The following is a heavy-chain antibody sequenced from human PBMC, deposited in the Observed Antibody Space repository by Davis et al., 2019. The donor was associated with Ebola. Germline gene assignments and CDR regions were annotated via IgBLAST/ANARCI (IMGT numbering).Heavy chain of an antibody. CDR1: GFTFGTYV. CDR3: ASMRGDYGWYFDY. J-gene: IGHJ4*02. D-gene: IGHD4-17*01. CDR2: ISASGGTT. V-gene: IGHV3-23*01. Sequence: PGGSLRLSCAASGFTFGTYVMSWVRQVPGKGLEWVSGISASGGTTYDAASVKGRFTISRDNSKNTLYLQMNSLRAEDTAIYYCASMRGDYGWYFDYWGQGTLVTVSS.